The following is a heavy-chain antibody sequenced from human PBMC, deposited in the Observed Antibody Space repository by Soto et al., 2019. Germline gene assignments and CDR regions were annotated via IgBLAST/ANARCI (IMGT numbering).Heavy chain of an antibody. J-gene: IGHJ6*02. V-gene: IGHV4-39*01. CDR3: ARIVVIPAAPDYYNYYGVDV. D-gene: IGHD2-2*01. CDR2: MYYSGST. CDR1: GDSIISSNYY. Sequence: PSETLSLTCTVSGDSIISSNYYWAWIRQSPGKGLEWIGNMYYSGSTYYNLSLKSRVTMSVDTSKNQLSLKISSVTAADTSVYYCARIVVIPAAPDYYNYYGVDVWGQGTTVPVSS.